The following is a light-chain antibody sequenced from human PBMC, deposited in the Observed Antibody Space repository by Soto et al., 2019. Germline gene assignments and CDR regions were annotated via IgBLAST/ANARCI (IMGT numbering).Light chain of an antibody. V-gene: IGKV1-39*01. CDR1: QDISSY. CDR2: AAS. J-gene: IGKJ3*01. CDR3: QQSYSTPGDT. Sequence: DIPMTQSPSSLSASVGDRVTITCRASQDISSYLNWYQQKPGKAPKLLIYAASSLQSGVPSRFSGSGSGTDFTLTISSLQPEDSATYYCQQSYSTPGDTFGPGTKVDIK.